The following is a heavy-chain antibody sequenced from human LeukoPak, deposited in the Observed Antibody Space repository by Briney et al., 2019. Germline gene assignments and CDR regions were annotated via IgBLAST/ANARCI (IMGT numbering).Heavy chain of an antibody. CDR2: VYYIGTT. CDR3: ARAGHYYDSSGYGQFDY. D-gene: IGHD3-22*01. CDR1: GGSIKSPTSY. V-gene: IGHV4-61*01. J-gene: IGHJ4*02. Sequence: SETLSLTCTVSGGSIKSPTSYWSWIRQAPGKGLEWIGNVYYIGTTTYNSSLQSRVTISVDTSKNQFSLEMASVTPEDTALYYCARAGHYYDSSGYGQFDYWGQGTLVTVSS.